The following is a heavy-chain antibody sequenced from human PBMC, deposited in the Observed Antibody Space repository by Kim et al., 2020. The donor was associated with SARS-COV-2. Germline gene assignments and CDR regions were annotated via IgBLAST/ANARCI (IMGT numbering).Heavy chain of an antibody. J-gene: IGHJ4*02. CDR2: ISDANGNT. Sequence: ASVKVSCKASGYTFTSYCLNWVRQAPGQGLEWMGGISDANGNTNYAQKLQGRVTMTTDTSTNTAYMELRSLRSDDTAVYYCAISIWYDPTLDYCGQGTLVTVSS. D-gene: IGHD1-1*01. V-gene: IGHV1-18*01. CDR1: GYTFTSYC. CDR3: AISIWYDPTLDY.